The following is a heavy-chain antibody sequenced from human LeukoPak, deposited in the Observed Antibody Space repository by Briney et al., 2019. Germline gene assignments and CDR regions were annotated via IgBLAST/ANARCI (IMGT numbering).Heavy chain of an antibody. CDR1: GFTFSSDW. J-gene: IGHJ4*02. Sequence: PGGSLRLSCAASGFTFSSDWMSWVRQAPGKGLEWVANIKQDGSEKYYVDSVKGRFTISRDNAKNSLYLQMNSLRAEDTAVYYCAREADIVLMVYDYWGQGTLVTVSS. V-gene: IGHV3-7*01. CDR2: IKQDGSEK. D-gene: IGHD2-8*01. CDR3: AREADIVLMVYDY.